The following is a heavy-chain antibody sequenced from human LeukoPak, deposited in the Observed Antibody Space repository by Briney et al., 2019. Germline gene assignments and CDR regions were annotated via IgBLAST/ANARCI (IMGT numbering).Heavy chain of an antibody. CDR3: AKVYSGSYFQAFDI. CDR2: IKQDGSEK. D-gene: IGHD1-26*01. J-gene: IGHJ3*02. CDR1: GFTFSSYW. V-gene: IGHV3-7*03. Sequence: GGSLRLSCAASGFTFSSYWMSWVRQAPGKGLEWVANIKQDGSEKYYVDSVKGRFTISRDNAKNSLYLQMNSLRAEDTALYYCAKVYSGSYFQAFDIWGQGTMVTVSS.